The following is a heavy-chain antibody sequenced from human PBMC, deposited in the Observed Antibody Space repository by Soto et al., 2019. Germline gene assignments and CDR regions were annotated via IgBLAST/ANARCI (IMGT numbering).Heavy chain of an antibody. J-gene: IGHJ6*02. CDR1: GFTVSSNY. CDR3: ARVIAAAGTFYGMDV. V-gene: IGHV3-53*01. Sequence: EVQLVESGGGLIQPGGSLRLSCAASGFTVSSNYMSWVRQAPGKGLEWVSVIYSGGSTYYADSVKGRFTISRDNSKNTLYLQVNSLRAEDTAVYYCARVIAAAGTFYGMDVWGQGTTVTVSS. D-gene: IGHD6-13*01. CDR2: IYSGGST.